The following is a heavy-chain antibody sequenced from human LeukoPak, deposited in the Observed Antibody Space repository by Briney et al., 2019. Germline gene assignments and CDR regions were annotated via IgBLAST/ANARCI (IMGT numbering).Heavy chain of an antibody. D-gene: IGHD6-6*01. Sequence: SETLSLTCTVSGGSISSSSYYWGWIRQPPGKGLECIGSIYYSGSTYYNPSLKSRVTISVDRTKNQFSLKLSSVTAADTAVYYCASSASSPDNDYWGQGTLVTVSS. J-gene: IGHJ4*02. CDR1: GGSISSSSYY. CDR2: IYYSGST. CDR3: ASSASSPDNDY. V-gene: IGHV4-39*01.